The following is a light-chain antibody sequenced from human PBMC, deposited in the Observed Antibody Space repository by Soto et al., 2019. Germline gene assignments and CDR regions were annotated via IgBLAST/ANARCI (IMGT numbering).Light chain of an antibody. CDR3: QQLNSYPLT. CDR2: AAS. Sequence: TQSPSFLSASVGDRVTITCRASQDISDYLXWYXXRXGKXXKXXXYAASTLQSGVPSRFSGSGSGTEFTLTISSLQPEDFATYSCQQLNSYPLTFGGGTKVDI. J-gene: IGKJ4*01. CDR1: QDISDY. V-gene: IGKV1-9*01.